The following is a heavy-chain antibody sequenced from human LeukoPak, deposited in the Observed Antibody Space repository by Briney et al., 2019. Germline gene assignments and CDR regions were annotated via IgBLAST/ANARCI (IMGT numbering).Heavy chain of an antibody. CDR1: GGSITSDDYY. CDR2: IYYSGST. V-gene: IGHV4-30-4*08. CDR3: ARKTYYYVQFDP. D-gene: IGHD3-10*02. J-gene: IGHJ5*02. Sequence: SETLSLTCTVSGGSITSDDYYWTWIRQPPGKGLEWIGYIYYSGSTYYNPSLKSRVTISVDTSKNQFSLKLRSVTAADTAVYYCARKTYYYVQFDPWGQGALVTVSS.